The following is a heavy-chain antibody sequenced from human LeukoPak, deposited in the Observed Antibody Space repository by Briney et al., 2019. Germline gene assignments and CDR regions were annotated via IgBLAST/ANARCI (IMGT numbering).Heavy chain of an antibody. CDR3: ARASGSYYGYYYGMDV. J-gene: IGHJ6*02. CDR1: GFTFSTYS. Sequence: GGSLRLSCAASGFTFSTYSMNWVRQAPGQGLEWVSYISSSSSTIYYADSVKGRFTISKDNSKNTLYLKMNSLRAADTAVYYCARASGSYYGYYYGMDVWGQGNTVPVSS. CDR2: ISSSSSTI. V-gene: IGHV3-48*01. D-gene: IGHD1-26*01.